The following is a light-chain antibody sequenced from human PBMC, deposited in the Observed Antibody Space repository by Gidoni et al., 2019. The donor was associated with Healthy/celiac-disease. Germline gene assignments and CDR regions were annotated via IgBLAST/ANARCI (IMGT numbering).Light chain of an antibody. Sequence: ELVMTQSPATLSVSPGERATLSCRASQSVSSNLAWYQQKPGQAPRLLIYCASTRATGIPARFSGSGSGTEVILTISSLQSEDFAVYYCQQYNNWPPDLTFGGGIKVEIK. J-gene: IGKJ4*01. CDR1: QSVSSN. CDR2: CAS. CDR3: QQYNNWPPDLT. V-gene: IGKV3-15*01.